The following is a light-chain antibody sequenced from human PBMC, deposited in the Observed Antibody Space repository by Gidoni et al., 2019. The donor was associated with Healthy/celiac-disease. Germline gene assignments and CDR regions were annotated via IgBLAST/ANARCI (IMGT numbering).Light chain of an antibody. J-gene: IGKJ3*01. CDR2: GAS. V-gene: IGKV3-15*01. Sequence: EIVMTQSPATLSVSPGERATLSCRASQSVSSNLAWYQQKPGQAPRLLIYGASTRATDIPARFSGSVSGTEFTLTFSSLQSEDFAVYCCQQYNNWPPFTFXPXTKVDIK. CDR1: QSVSSN. CDR3: QQYNNWPPFT.